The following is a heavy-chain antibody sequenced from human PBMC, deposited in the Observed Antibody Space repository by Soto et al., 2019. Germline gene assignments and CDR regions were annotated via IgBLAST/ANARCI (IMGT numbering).Heavy chain of an antibody. J-gene: IGHJ6*02. CDR1: GGSVSSGSYY. Sequence: SETLSLTCTVSGGSVSSGSYYWSWIRQPPGKGLEWIGNIYYSGSTNYNPSLKSRVTISVDTSKNQFSLKLSSVTAADTAVYYCARDRRRSSSSSEDYYYYGMDVWGQGTTVTVSS. CDR2: IYYSGST. D-gene: IGHD6-6*01. CDR3: ARDRRRSSSSSEDYYYYGMDV. V-gene: IGHV4-61*01.